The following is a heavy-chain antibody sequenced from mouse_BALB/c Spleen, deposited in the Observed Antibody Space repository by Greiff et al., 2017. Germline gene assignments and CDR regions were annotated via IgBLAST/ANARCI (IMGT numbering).Heavy chain of an antibody. CDR3: AREVRRFDY. CDR2: INPSNGRT. Sequence: QGQLQQPGAELVKPGASVKLSCKASGYTFTSYWMHWVKQRPGQGLEWIGEINPSNGRTNYNEKFKSKATLTVDKSSSTAYMQLSSLTSEDSAVYYCAREVRRFDYWGQGTTLTVSS. CDR1: GYTFTSYW. J-gene: IGHJ2*01. D-gene: IGHD2-14*01. V-gene: IGHV1S81*02.